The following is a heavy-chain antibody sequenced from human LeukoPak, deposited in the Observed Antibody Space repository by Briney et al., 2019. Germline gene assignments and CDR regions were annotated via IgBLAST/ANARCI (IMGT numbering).Heavy chain of an antibody. V-gene: IGHV1-3*01. D-gene: IGHD6-19*01. CDR3: ATFIAMAAQEDY. J-gene: IGHJ4*02. Sequence: ASVKVSCKASGYTFTSYAMHWVRQAPGQRLEWMGWINAGNGNTKYSQKFQGRVTITRDTSASTAYMELSSLRSEDTAVYYCATFIAMAAQEDYWGQGTLVTVSS. CDR1: GYTFTSYA. CDR2: INAGNGNT.